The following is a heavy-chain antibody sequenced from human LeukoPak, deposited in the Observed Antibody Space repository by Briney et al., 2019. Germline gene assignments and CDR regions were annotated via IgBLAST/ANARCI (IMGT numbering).Heavy chain of an antibody. Sequence: GGSLRLSCAASGFTFNSYAMSWVRQARGKGLEWVSAISGSGGSTYYADSEKRRHTISRDNSKNTLYLQMNSLRAEDTAVSYCAKNRDSSGYYYVIPYYFDYWGQGTLVTVSS. CDR3: AKNRDSSGYYYVIPYYFDY. CDR1: GFTFNSYA. J-gene: IGHJ4*02. CDR2: ISGSGGST. V-gene: IGHV3-23*01. D-gene: IGHD3-22*01.